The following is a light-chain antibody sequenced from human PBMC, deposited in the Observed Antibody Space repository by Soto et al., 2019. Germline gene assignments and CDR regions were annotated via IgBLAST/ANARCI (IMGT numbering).Light chain of an antibody. V-gene: IGKV3-15*01. Sequence: EIVMTQSPDTLSVSPGERVTLSCRASQSVSSKLAWYQQKPGQAPRLLIYGASTRATGIPARFSGSGSGTEFTLTITSLQSEDLAVYYCQQYDNWPTWTFGQGTKVEI. CDR1: QSVSSK. CDR2: GAS. CDR3: QQYDNWPTWT. J-gene: IGKJ1*01.